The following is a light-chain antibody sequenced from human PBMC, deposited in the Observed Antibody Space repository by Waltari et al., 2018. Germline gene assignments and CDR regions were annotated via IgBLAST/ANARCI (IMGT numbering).Light chain of an antibody. V-gene: IGKV4-1*01. Sequence: DIVMTQSPDSLAVSLGERATINCKSSQSVLYSSNHKNYLAWYQQKSGQPPKLLIYWASTRESGVPDRFSGSGSGTDFTLTISSLQAEDVAVYYCQQYYNTPRTFGPGTKVEI. CDR3: QQYYNTPRT. CDR1: QSVLYSSNHKNY. CDR2: WAS. J-gene: IGKJ1*01.